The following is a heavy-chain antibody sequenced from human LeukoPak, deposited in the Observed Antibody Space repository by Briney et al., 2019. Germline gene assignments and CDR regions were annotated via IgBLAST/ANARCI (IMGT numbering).Heavy chain of an antibody. CDR3: ARGNDYGDLYFDY. CDR1: GGSISSYY. D-gene: IGHD4-17*01. Sequence: SETLSLTCTVSGGSISSYYWSWIRQPPGKGLEWIGEINHSGSTNYNPSLKSRVTISVDTSKNQFSLKLSSVTAADTAVYYCARGNDYGDLYFDYWGQGTLVTVSS. V-gene: IGHV4-34*01. CDR2: INHSGST. J-gene: IGHJ4*02.